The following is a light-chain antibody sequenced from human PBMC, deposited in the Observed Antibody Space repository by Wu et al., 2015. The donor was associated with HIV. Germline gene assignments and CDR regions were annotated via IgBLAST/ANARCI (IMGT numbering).Light chain of an antibody. J-gene: IGKJ2*03. V-gene: IGKV3-20*01. CDR3: QQFESTPYS. CDR1: QSISSMY. CDR2: AAS. Sequence: ESVLTQSPGILSLSPGERAALSCRASQSISSMYLAWYQQKPGQAPRLLISAASTRATGVPDRFIGSGSGPDFTLTISRVEPEDLAVYYCQQFESTPYSFGQGTKLQI.